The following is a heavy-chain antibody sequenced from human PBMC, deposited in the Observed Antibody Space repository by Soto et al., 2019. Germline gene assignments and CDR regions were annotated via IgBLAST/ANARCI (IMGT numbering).Heavy chain of an antibody. CDR3: ARDNPPNYYDSSGNGMDV. CDR1: GGSISSGGYY. CDR2: IYYSGST. V-gene: IGHV4-31*03. J-gene: IGHJ6*02. D-gene: IGHD3-22*01. Sequence: SETLSLTCTVSGGSISSGGYYWSWIRQHPGKGLEWIGYIYYSGSTYYNPSLKSRVTISVDTSKNQFSLKLSSVTAADTAVYYCARDNPPNYYDSSGNGMDVWGQGTTVTVSS.